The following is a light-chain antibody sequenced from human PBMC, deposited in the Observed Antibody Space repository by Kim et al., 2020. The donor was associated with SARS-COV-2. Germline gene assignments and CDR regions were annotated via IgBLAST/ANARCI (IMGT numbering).Light chain of an antibody. CDR1: NIGSKN. CDR2: RDS. J-gene: IGLJ1*01. Sequence: SYELTQPLSVSVALGQTARITCGGNNIGSKNVHWYQQKPGQAPVLVIYRDSNRPSGIPERFSGSNSGNTATLTISRAQAGDEADYYCQVWDNSTYVFGTG. V-gene: IGLV3-9*01. CDR3: QVWDNSTYV.